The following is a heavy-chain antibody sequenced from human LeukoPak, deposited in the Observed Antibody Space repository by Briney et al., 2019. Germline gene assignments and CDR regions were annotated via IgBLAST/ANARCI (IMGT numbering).Heavy chain of an antibody. V-gene: IGHV3-11*04. Sequence: GGSLRLSCAASGFTFSDYYMSWIRQAPGKGLEWVSYISSSGSTIYYADSVKGRFTISRDNADNSLYLQMNSLRVEDTAIYFCARDKPFGGLGSHFDYWGQGILVTVSS. CDR1: GFTFSDYY. CDR2: ISSSGSTI. D-gene: IGHD3-10*01. J-gene: IGHJ4*02. CDR3: ARDKPFGGLGSHFDY.